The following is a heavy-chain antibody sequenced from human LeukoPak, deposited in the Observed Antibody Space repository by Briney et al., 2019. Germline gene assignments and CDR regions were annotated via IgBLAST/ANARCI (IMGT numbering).Heavy chain of an antibody. CDR2: ISSSSINI. D-gene: IGHD2-2*01. CDR1: GFTFSSYS. Sequence: GGSLRLSCAASGFTFSSYSMNWVRQAPGKGVEWVSYISSSSINIYYADSVKGRFTISRDNAKNSLYLHMNSLRDEDTAVYYCARDSPPRPRSKKEYPIGDYWGQGTLVTVSS. J-gene: IGHJ4*02. V-gene: IGHV3-48*02. CDR3: ARDSPPRPRSKKEYPIGDY.